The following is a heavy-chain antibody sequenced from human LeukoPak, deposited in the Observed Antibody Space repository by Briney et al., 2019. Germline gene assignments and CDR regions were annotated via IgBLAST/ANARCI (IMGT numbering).Heavy chain of an antibody. Sequence: GGSLRLSCAASGFTFRNAWMGWVRQAPGKGLEWVGRIKSKVGGGTTDFAAPVKGRFTISRDDSKNTQYLQMNSLKTEDTAVYYCTSISASVLGESFDYWGQGTLVTVSS. CDR1: GFTFRNAW. V-gene: IGHV3-15*01. D-gene: IGHD3-16*01. CDR2: IKSKVGGGTT. CDR3: TSISASVLGESFDY. J-gene: IGHJ4*02.